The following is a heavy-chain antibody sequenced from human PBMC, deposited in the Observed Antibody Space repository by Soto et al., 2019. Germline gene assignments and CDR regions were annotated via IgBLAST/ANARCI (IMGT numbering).Heavy chain of an antibody. CDR1: GFTFSSYA. J-gene: IGHJ4*02. Sequence: GGSLRLSCAASGFTFSSYAMHWVRQAPGKGLEWVAVISYDGSNKYYADSVKGRFTISRDNAKTSLYLLMNGLRAEDTAVYYCARMYSSSWYYFDHWGQGALVTVSS. CDR2: ISYDGSNK. CDR3: ARMYSSSWYYFDH. D-gene: IGHD6-13*01. V-gene: IGHV3-30-3*01.